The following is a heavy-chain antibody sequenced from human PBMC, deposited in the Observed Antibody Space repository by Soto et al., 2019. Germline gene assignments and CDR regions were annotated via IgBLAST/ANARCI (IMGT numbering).Heavy chain of an antibody. V-gene: IGHV1-69*13. CDR2: IIPIFGTA. J-gene: IGHJ5*02. CDR3: ANLYSSVGWFDP. Sequence: GASVKVSCKASGGTFSSYAISWVRQAPGQGLEWMGGIIPIFGTANYAQKFQGRVTITADESTSTAYMELSSLRSEDTAVYYCANLYSSVGWFDPWGQGTLVTVSS. CDR1: GGTFSSYA. D-gene: IGHD6-19*01.